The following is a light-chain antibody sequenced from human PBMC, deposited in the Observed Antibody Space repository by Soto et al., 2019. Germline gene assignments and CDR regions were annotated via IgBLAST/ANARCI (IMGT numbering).Light chain of an antibody. V-gene: IGKV3-11*01. CDR2: DAS. J-gene: IGKJ5*01. CDR3: QQRSNWPPIT. CDR1: QSVSSY. Sequence: IVLTQSPATLSLSPWERATLSCRASQSVSSYLAWYQQKPGQAPRLLIYDASNRATGIPARFSGSGSGTDFTLTISSLEPEDFAVYYCQQRSNWPPITFGQGTRLEIK.